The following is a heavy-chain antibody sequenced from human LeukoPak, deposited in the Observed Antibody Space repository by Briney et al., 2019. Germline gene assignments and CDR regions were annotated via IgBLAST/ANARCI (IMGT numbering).Heavy chain of an antibody. CDR2: IRYDGSNK. D-gene: IGHD3-22*01. Sequence: GGSLRLSCAAPGFTFSSYGMHWVRQAPGKGQEWVAFIRYDGSNKYYADSVEGRFTISRDNSKNTLYLQMNSLRAEDTAVYYCAKNYYDSSGYYLFDYWGQGTLVTVSS. J-gene: IGHJ4*02. CDR1: GFTFSSYG. CDR3: AKNYYDSSGYYLFDY. V-gene: IGHV3-30*02.